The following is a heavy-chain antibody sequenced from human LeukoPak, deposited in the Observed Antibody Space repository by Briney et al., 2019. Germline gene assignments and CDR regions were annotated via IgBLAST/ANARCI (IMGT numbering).Heavy chain of an antibody. CDR3: AKVSRFAVVPAAMLDY. D-gene: IGHD2-2*01. Sequence: GGSLRLSCAASGFTFGSYAMSWVRQAPGKGLEWVSTISGSGGSTYYADSVKGRFTISRDNFKNTLYLQMNGLRAEDTAVYYCAKVSRFAVVPAAMLDYWGQGIQVTVSS. CDR1: GFTFGSYA. J-gene: IGHJ4*02. CDR2: ISGSGGST. V-gene: IGHV3-23*01.